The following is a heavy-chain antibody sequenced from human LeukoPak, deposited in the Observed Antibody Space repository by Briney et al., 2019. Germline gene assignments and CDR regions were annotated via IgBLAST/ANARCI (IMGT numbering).Heavy chain of an antibody. V-gene: IGHV3-30*02. Sequence: GGSLRLSCAASGFTFSSYWMHWVRQAPGKGLEWVAFIRYDGSNKYYADSVKGRFTISRDNSKNTLYLQMNSLRAEDTAVYYCAKEILTGYYRGVYWGQGTLVTVSS. CDR1: GFTFSSYW. J-gene: IGHJ4*02. D-gene: IGHD3-9*01. CDR3: AKEILTGYYRGVY. CDR2: IRYDGSNK.